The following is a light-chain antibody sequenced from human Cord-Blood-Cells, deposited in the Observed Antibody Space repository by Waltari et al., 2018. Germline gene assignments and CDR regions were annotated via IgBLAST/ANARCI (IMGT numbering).Light chain of an antibody. CDR1: SSDVGGYNY. CDR2: DVS. V-gene: IGLV2-14*01. CDR3: SSYTSSSTLV. J-gene: IGLJ3*02. Sequence: QSALTQPASVSGSPGQSITISCTGTSSDVGGYNYVSWYQQHPGKAPKLMIYDVSKRPSGVSNRFSGSTSGNTASLTIAGLQAEDEADYYGSSYTSSSTLVFGGGTKLTVL.